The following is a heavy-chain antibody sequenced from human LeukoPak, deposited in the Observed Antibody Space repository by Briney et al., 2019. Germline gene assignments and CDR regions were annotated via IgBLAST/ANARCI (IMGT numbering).Heavy chain of an antibody. D-gene: IGHD3-9*01. CDR3: AKAPYFDWLLSYFDY. CDR2: ISGSGGST. J-gene: IGHJ4*02. V-gene: IGHV3-23*01. CDR1: GFTFSSYA. Sequence: PGGSLRLSCAASGFTFSSYAMSWVRQAPGKGLEWVSAISGSGGSTYYADSVKGRFTISRDNSKNTLYLQMNSLRAEDTAVCYCAKAPYFDWLLSYFDYWGQGTLVTVSS.